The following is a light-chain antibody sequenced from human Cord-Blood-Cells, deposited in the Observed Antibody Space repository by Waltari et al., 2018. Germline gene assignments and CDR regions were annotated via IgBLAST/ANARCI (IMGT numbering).Light chain of an antibody. CDR2: KAS. Sequence: DIQMTQSPSTLSASVGDRVTIPCRASQSISSWLAWYQQKPGKAPKLLIYKASSLESGLPSRFSGSGSGTEFTLTISSLQPDDFATYYCQQYNSYSTFGQGTKLEIK. V-gene: IGKV1-5*03. CDR3: QQYNSYST. CDR1: QSISSW. J-gene: IGKJ2*01.